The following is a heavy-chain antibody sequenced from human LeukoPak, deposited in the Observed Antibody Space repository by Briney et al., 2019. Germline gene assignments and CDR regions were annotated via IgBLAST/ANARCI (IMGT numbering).Heavy chain of an antibody. V-gene: IGHV5-51*01. D-gene: IGHD2-21*02. Sequence: GESLKISCKGSGYSFPTYWIAWVRQMPGKGLEWMGIIYPGDSDTRYSPSFQGQVTISADKSISTAYLQWSSLKSSDTAMYYCARSYCGGDSFYSYLDYWGQGTPVTVSS. CDR1: GYSFPTYW. CDR2: IYPGDSDT. J-gene: IGHJ4*02. CDR3: ARSYCGGDSFYSYLDY.